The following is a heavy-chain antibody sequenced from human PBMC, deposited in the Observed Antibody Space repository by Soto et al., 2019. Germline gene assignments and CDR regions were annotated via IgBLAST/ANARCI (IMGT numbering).Heavy chain of an antibody. CDR2: INPSGGST. Sequence: ASVKVSCKASGYTFTSYYMHWVRQAPGQGLEWMGIINPSGGSTSYAQKSQGRVTMTRDTSTSTVYMELSSLRSEDTAVYYCARDRYADRYYYDSSGYLPSDYWGQGTLVTVSS. V-gene: IGHV1-46*01. CDR1: GYTFTSYY. D-gene: IGHD3-22*01. CDR3: ARDRYADRYYYDSSGYLPSDY. J-gene: IGHJ4*02.